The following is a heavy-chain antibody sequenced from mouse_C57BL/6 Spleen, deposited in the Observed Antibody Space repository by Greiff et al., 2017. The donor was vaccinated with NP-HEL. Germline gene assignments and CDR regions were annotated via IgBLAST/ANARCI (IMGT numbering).Heavy chain of an antibody. Sequence: VQLQQSGAELVRPGASVKLSCKASGYTFTDYYINWVKQRPGQGLEWIARIYPGSGNTYYNEKFKGKATLTAEKSSSTAYMQLSSLTSDDSAVYFCARAGYDGSLFAYWGQGTLVTVSA. D-gene: IGHD2-3*01. CDR2: IYPGSGNT. V-gene: IGHV1-76*01. J-gene: IGHJ3*01. CDR3: ARAGYDGSLFAY. CDR1: GYTFTDYY.